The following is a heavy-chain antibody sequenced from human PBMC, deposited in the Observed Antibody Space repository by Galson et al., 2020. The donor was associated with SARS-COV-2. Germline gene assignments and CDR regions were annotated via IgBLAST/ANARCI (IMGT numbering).Heavy chain of an antibody. CDR2: ISSSGSTI. CDR1: GFTFSSYE. D-gene: IGHD7-27*01. V-gene: IGHV3-48*03. CDR3: ARGWGWGMDY. Sequence: GGSLRLSCAASGFTFSSYEMNWVRQAPGKGLEWVSYISSSGSTIYYADSVKGRLTISRDNAKNSLYLQMNSLRAEDTAVYYCARGWGWGMDYWGQGTLVTVSS. J-gene: IGHJ4*02.